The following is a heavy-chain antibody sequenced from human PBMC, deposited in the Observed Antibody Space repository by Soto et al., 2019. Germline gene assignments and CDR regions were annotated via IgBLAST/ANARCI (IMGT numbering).Heavy chain of an antibody. CDR3: ARDAVLFSGYNNNWFDP. J-gene: IGHJ5*02. D-gene: IGHD5-12*01. CDR2: IIPILGIA. V-gene: IGHV1-69*08. CDR1: GGTFSSYT. Sequence: QVQLVQSGAEVKKPWSSVKVSCKASGGTFSSYTSSWVRQAPGQGLEWMGRIIPILGIANYAQKFQGRVTITADKSTSTAYMELSSLRSEDTAVYYCARDAVLFSGYNNNWFDPWGQGTLVTVSS.